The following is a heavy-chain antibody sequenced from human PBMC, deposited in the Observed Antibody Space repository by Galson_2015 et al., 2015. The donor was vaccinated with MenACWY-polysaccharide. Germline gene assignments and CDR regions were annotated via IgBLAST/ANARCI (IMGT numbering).Heavy chain of an antibody. CDR1: GNY. CDR3: AKFSAYSGTYAHYLDY. J-gene: IGHJ4*02. V-gene: IGHV4-61*08. Sequence: GNYWSWIRQPPGTGLDWIAYIHSTGSTNYSPSLKSRVTISVDTSKNQFYLNLNSLTAADTAVYYCAKFSAYSGTYAHYLDYWGQGTLVTVSS. CDR2: IHSTGST. D-gene: IGHD3-16*01.